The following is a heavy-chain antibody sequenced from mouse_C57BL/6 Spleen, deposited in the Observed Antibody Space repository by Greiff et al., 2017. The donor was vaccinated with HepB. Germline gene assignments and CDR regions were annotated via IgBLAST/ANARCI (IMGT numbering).Heavy chain of an antibody. D-gene: IGHD2-5*01. J-gene: IGHJ2*01. CDR3: ARGGYSNYYFDY. Sequence: VQLVESGAELARPGASVKLSCKASGYTFTSYGISWVKQRTGQGLEWIGEIYPRSGNTYYNEKFKGKATLTADKSSSTAYMELRSLTSEDSAVYFCARGGYSNYYFDYWGQGTTLTVSS. CDR2: IYPRSGNT. V-gene: IGHV1-81*01. CDR1: GYTFTSYG.